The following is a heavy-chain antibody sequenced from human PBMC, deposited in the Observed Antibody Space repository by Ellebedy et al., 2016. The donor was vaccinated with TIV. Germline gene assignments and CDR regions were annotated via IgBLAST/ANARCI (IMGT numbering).Heavy chain of an antibody. CDR1: GFTFSSYS. V-gene: IGHV3-21*01. CDR3: ARILLPAAIHYGLDV. Sequence: PGGSLRLSCAASGFTFSSYSMNWVRQAPGKGLEWVSSISSTSTYIYYADSVKGRFTISRDNAKNSLYLQMTSLRAEDTAVYYCARILLPAAIHYGLDVWGQGTTVTVSS. CDR2: ISSTSTYI. J-gene: IGHJ6*02. D-gene: IGHD2-2*01.